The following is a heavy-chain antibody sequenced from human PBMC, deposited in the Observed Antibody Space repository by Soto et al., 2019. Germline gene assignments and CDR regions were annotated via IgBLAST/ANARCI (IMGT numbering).Heavy chain of an antibody. J-gene: IGHJ4*02. CDR2: ISHSGST. D-gene: IGHD5-18*01. CDR1: GGSISSAAYY. CDR3: AREYTYGSNFFDC. V-gene: IGHV4-31*03. Sequence: QVQLQESGPGLVKPSQTLSLSCTVSGGSISSAAYYWSWIRQHPGKGLEWIGYISHSGSTYYTPSLKRRVIISADTSKNQFSLYLTSVTAADTAVYYCAREYTYGSNFFDCWGQGALVIVSS.